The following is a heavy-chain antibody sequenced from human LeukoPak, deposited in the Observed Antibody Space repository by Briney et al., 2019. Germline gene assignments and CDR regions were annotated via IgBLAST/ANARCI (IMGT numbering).Heavy chain of an antibody. J-gene: IGHJ4*02. D-gene: IGHD5-18*01. Sequence: PGGSLRLSCVSSGFTFSRYGIHWVRQDPGKGLEWASFIQTDGSTKYYSDSVKGRFTISRDNSKNTLYLQMNILRAEDTAVYYCAKEYGYTYGEFDYWGQGTLVTVSS. CDR1: GFTFSRYG. CDR3: AKEYGYTYGEFDY. CDR2: IQTDGSTK. V-gene: IGHV3-30*02.